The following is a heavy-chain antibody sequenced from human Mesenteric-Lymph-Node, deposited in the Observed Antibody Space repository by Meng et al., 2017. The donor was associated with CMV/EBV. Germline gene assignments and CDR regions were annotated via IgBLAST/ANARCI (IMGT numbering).Heavy chain of an antibody. Sequence: ASVKVSCKASGYTFTSYGISWVRQAPGQGLEWMGWISAYNGNTNYAQKLQGRVTMTTDTSTSTAYMELWSLTSADTAVYYCARDHCSTTNCYPNWFDPWGQGTLVTVSS. D-gene: IGHD2-2*01. V-gene: IGHV1-18*01. CDR3: ARDHCSTTNCYPNWFDP. J-gene: IGHJ5*02. CDR2: ISAYNGNT. CDR1: GYTFTSYG.